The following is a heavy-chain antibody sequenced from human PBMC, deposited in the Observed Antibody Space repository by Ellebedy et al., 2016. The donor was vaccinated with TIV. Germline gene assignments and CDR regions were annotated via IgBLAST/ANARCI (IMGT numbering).Heavy chain of an antibody. D-gene: IGHD2-21*02. Sequence: ASVKVSCKASGYTFTSYGISWVRQAPGQGLEWMGWISAYNGNTNYAQKLQDRVTMTTDTSTSTAYMELSSLRCEDTAVYYCARAPPLFGDLGYYYYGMDVWGQGTTVTVSS. CDR2: ISAYNGNT. CDR3: ARAPPLFGDLGYYYYGMDV. J-gene: IGHJ6*02. V-gene: IGHV1-18*04. CDR1: GYTFTSYG.